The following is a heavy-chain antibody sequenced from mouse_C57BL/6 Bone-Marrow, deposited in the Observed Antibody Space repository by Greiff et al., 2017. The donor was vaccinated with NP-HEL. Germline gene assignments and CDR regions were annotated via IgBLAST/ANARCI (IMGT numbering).Heavy chain of an antibody. V-gene: IGHV8-8*01. CDR2: IWWDDDK. J-gene: IGHJ2*01. CDR1: GFSLSTFGMG. CDR3: ARIASFPLANCDFDY. D-gene: IGHD4-1*01. Sequence: QVTLKECGPGILQPSQTLSLTCSFSGFSLSTFGMGVGWIRQPSGKGLEWLAHIWWDDDKYYNPALKSRLTITKDTSKNQVFLKIANVDTADTATYYCARIASFPLANCDFDYGGQGTTLPVSS.